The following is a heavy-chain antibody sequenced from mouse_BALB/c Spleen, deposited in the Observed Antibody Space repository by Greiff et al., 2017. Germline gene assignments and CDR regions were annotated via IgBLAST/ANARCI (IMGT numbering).Heavy chain of an antibody. V-gene: IGHV5-9-4*01. J-gene: IGHJ4*01. Sequence: EVQVVESGGGLVKPGGSLKLSCAASGFTFSSYAMSWVRQSPEKRLEWVAEISSGGSYTYYPDTVTGRFTISRDNAKNTLYLDMSSLRSEDTAMYYCASEMDYWGQGTSVTVSS. CDR1: GFTFSSYA. CDR2: ISSGGSYT. CDR3: ASEMDY.